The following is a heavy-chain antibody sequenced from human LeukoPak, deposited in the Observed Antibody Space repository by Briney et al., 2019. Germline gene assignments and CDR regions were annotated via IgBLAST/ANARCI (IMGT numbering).Heavy chain of an antibody. CDR1: GFTFSAFA. V-gene: IGHV3-23*01. CDR3: AXXLSYTSGSSDY. CDR2: ITSDGDNT. J-gene: IGHJ4*02. Sequence: GGSLRLSCAASGFTFSAFAMTWVRQAPGKGLEWVSTITSDGDNTYSADSVKGRITFSRDNSKNTLSLQLRSLRAEDTAVYYCAXXLSYTSGSSDYWGQGTLVTV. D-gene: IGHD6-19*01.